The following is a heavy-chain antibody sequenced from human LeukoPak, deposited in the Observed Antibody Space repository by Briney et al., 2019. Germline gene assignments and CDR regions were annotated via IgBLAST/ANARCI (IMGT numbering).Heavy chain of an antibody. D-gene: IGHD3-22*01. CDR2: ISGAGGST. CDR1: GFTFDDYA. J-gene: IGHJ4*02. CDR3: AKVLGYYDSSGYYQEGGFDY. V-gene: IGHV3-43*02. Sequence: GGSLRLSCAASGFTFDDYAMHWVRQAPGKGLEWVSLISGAGGSTYYADSVKGRFTISRDNSKNSLYLQMNSLRTEDTALYYCAKVLGYYDSSGYYQEGGFDYWGQGTLVTVSS.